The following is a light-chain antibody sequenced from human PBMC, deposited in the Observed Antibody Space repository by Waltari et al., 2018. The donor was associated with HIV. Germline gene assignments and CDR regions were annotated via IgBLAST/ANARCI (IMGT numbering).Light chain of an antibody. CDR3: SSYTSSSTYV. Sequence: QSALTQPASVSGSPGQSITISCTGTPSDVGRSRYVSWYQQHPGKAPNLMIYDVSNRPSGVSNRFSGSKSGNTASLTISGLQAEDEADYYCSSYTSSSTYVFGTGTKVTVL. CDR1: PSDVGRSRY. J-gene: IGLJ1*01. CDR2: DVS. V-gene: IGLV2-14*03.